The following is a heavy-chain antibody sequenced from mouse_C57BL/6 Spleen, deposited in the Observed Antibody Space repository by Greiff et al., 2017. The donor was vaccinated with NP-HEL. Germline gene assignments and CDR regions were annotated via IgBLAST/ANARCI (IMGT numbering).Heavy chain of an antibody. J-gene: IGHJ4*01. CDR1: GFTFSDYG. V-gene: IGHV5-17*01. D-gene: IGHD2-10*01. CDR2: ISSGSSTI. Sequence: DVKLVESGGGLVKPGGSLKLSCAASGFTFSDYGMHWVRQAPEKGLEWVAYISSGSSTIYYADTVKGRFTISRDNAKNTLFLQMTSLRSEDTAMYYCARPYPYAMDYWGQGTSVTVSS. CDR3: ARPYPYAMDY.